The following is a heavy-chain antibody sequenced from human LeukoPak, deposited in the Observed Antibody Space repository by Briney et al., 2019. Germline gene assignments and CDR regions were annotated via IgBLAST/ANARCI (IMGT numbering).Heavy chain of an antibody. D-gene: IGHD2-21*02. CDR2: IYYSGST. V-gene: IGHV4-61*08. Sequence: PSQTLSLTCTVSGGSISSGDYYWSWIRQPPGKGLEWIGYIYYSGSTNYNPSLKSRVTISVDTSKNQFSLKLSSVTAADTAVYYCARLRLAYCGGDCYFDAFDIWGQGTMVTVSS. CDR1: GGSISSGDYY. CDR3: ARLRLAYCGGDCYFDAFDI. J-gene: IGHJ3*02.